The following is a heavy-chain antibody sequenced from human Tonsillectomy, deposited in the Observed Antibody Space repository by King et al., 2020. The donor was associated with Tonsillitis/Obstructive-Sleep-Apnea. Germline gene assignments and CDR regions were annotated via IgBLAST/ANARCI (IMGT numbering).Heavy chain of an antibody. J-gene: IGHJ4*02. Sequence: VQLVESGGGLVQPGGSLRLSCAASGFIFSSYWMSWVRQAPGKGLEWVANIKQDGSEQYYVDSVKGRFTISRDNGKNSLYLQMNSLRAEDTAVYYCARGPSDSSGYYYVFWGQGTLVTVSS. CDR3: ARGPSDSSGYYYVF. D-gene: IGHD3-22*01. CDR2: IKQDGSEQ. V-gene: IGHV3-7*03. CDR1: GFIFSSYW.